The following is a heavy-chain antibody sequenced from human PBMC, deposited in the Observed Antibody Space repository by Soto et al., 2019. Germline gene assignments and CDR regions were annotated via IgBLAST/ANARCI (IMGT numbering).Heavy chain of an antibody. CDR1: GFTFSSYS. D-gene: IGHD1-26*01. Sequence: AGGSLRLSCAASGFTFSSYSMNWVRQAPGKGLEWVSSISSSSSYIYYADSVKGRFTISRDNDKNSLYLQMNILRAEDTAVYYCARDMQHLATASDYWGQGTLVTVSS. CDR2: ISSSSSYI. CDR3: ARDMQHLATASDY. V-gene: IGHV3-21*01. J-gene: IGHJ4*02.